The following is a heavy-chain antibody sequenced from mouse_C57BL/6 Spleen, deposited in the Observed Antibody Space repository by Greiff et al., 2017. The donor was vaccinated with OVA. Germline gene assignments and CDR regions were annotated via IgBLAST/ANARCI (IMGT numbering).Heavy chain of an antibody. Sequence: VQLQQPGTELVKPGASVKLSCKASGYTFTSYWMHWVKQRPGQGLEWIGDINPSNGGTNYNEKFKSKATLTVDKSSSTAYMQLSSLTSEDSAVYDCARMRGRLRLDYWGQGTTLTVSS. J-gene: IGHJ2*01. CDR2: INPSNGGT. CDR1: GYTFTSYW. D-gene: IGHD3-2*02. V-gene: IGHV1-53*01. CDR3: ARMRGRLRLDY.